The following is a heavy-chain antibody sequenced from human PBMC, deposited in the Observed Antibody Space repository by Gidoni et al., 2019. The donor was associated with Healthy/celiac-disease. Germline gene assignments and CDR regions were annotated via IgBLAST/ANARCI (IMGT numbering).Heavy chain of an antibody. J-gene: IGHJ5*02. CDR2: SSRSSSYI. Sequence: SYSKNWVCNGQVKGMDRTSYSSRSSSYISYAVYATGRLTTARDNAKNSLDLQMNCLRGDETAVYYCARPRLRGWFDPWGQGTMVTVSS. CDR1: SYS. D-gene: IGHD3-10*01. V-gene: IGHV3-21*01. CDR3: ARPRLRGWFDP.